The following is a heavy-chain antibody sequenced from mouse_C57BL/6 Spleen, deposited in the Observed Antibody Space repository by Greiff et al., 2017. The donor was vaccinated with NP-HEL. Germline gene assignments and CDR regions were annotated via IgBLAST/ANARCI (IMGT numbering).Heavy chain of an antibody. J-gene: IGHJ3*01. Sequence: EVKLVESGGGLVKPGGSLKLSCAASGFTFSDYGMHWVRQAPEKGLEWVAYISSGSSTIYSADTVKGRFTISRDNAKNTLFLQMTSLRSEDTAMYYCAGEDGYYRAWFAYWGQGTLVTVSA. CDR1: GFTFSDYG. CDR3: AGEDGYYRAWFAY. V-gene: IGHV5-17*01. D-gene: IGHD2-3*01. CDR2: ISSGSSTI.